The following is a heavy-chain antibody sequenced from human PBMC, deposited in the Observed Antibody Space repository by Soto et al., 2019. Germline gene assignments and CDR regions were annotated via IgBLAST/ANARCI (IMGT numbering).Heavy chain of an antibody. CDR2: ISGTGGST. CDR1: GFTFSSYA. Sequence: EVQLLESGGGLVQPGGSLRLSCAASGFTFSSYAMRWVRQAPGKGLEWVSAISGTGGSTYYADSVKGRFTISRDNPKNELDLQMNSLRAEDTAVYYCAKDVELLWFWELYRVNALDIWGQGKMVTVSS. CDR3: AKDVELLWFWELYRVNALDI. V-gene: IGHV3-23*01. D-gene: IGHD3-10*01. J-gene: IGHJ3*02.